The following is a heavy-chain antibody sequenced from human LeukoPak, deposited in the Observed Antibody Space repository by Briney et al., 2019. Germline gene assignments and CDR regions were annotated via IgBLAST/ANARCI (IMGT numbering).Heavy chain of an antibody. CDR2: MHTSGAT. CDR3: ARDRAKNWSQDWFDP. V-gene: IGHV4-4*07. D-gene: IGHD1-1*01. Sequence: SETLSLTCTVSGGSISSYYWSWIRQPAGKGLEWIGRMHTSGATDYNPSLKSRVTMSLDTSKNQFSLKLSSVTAADTAVYYCARDRAKNWSQDWFDPWGQGTLVTVSS. J-gene: IGHJ5*02. CDR1: GGSISSYY.